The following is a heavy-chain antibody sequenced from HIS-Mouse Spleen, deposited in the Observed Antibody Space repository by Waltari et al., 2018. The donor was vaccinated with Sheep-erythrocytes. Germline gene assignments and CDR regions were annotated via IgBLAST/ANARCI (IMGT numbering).Heavy chain of an antibody. CDR2: IYYSGST. CDR3: ARALIITMVRGVTSNWFDP. Sequence: QVQLQESGPGLVKPSQTLSLTCTVSGGSIRSGGYSLSWIRQHPGKGLEWIGYIYYSGSTYYNPSLKSRVTISVDTSKNQFSLKLSSVTAADTAVYYCARALIITMVRGVTSNWFDPWGQGTLVTVSS. CDR1: GGSIRSGGYS. D-gene: IGHD3-10*01. J-gene: IGHJ5*02. V-gene: IGHV4-31*03.